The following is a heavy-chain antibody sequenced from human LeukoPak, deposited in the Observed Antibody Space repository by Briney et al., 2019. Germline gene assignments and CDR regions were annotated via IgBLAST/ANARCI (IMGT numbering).Heavy chain of an antibody. D-gene: IGHD6-19*01. Sequence: SETLSLTSTVSGGSISSYYWSWIRQPPGKGLEWVGYIYYSGSTNYNPSLKSRVTISVDTSKNQFSLKLSSVTAADTAVYYCASTPCEEQWLVSYWGQGTLVTVSS. CDR3: ASTPCEEQWLVSY. V-gene: IGHV4-59*08. CDR1: GGSISSYY. J-gene: IGHJ4*02. CDR2: IYYSGST.